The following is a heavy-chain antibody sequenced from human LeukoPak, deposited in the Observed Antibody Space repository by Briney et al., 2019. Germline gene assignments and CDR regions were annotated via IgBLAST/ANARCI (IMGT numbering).Heavy chain of an antibody. CDR3: AKDFNPYGSGSYYKL. CDR1: GFTFSSYA. CDR2: IRYDGSNK. D-gene: IGHD3-10*01. Sequence: GGSLRLSCAASGFTFSSYAMHWVRQAPGKGLEWVAFIRYDGSNKYYADSVKGRFTISRDNSKNTLYLQMNSLRAEDTAVYYCAKDFNPYGSGSYYKLWGQGTLVTVSS. J-gene: IGHJ4*02. V-gene: IGHV3-30*02.